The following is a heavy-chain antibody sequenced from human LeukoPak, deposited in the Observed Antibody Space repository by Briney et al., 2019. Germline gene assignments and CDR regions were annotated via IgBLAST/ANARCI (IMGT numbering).Heavy chain of an antibody. D-gene: IGHD1-26*01. V-gene: IGHV1-46*01. CDR1: GYTFTNYW. Sequence: GESLKISCKGSGYTFTNYWIGWVRQAPGQGLEWMGIINPSGGSTSYAQKFQDRVTMTRDTSTSTVYMELSSLRSEDTAVYYCARDPRGDSGSPGYWGQGTLVTVSS. CDR3: ARDPRGDSGSPGY. CDR2: INPSGGST. J-gene: IGHJ4*02.